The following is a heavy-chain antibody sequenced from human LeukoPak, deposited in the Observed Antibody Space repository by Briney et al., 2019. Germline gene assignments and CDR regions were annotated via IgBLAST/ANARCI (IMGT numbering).Heavy chain of an antibody. CDR1: GGSFSGYY. V-gene: IGHV4-34*01. CDR2: INNSGST. Sequence: SETLSLTCAVCGGSFSGYYWSWLRQPPGKGLEWIGEINNSGSTNYNPSLKSRVTISVDTSKNQFSLKLSSVTAADTAVYYCAREGDSSLLYFDYWGQGTLVTVST. J-gene: IGHJ4*02. D-gene: IGHD6-13*01. CDR3: AREGDSSLLYFDY.